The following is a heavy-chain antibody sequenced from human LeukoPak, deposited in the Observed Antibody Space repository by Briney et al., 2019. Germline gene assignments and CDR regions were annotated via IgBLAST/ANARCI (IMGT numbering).Heavy chain of an antibody. V-gene: IGHV4-38-2*01. CDR1: GYTISSGYY. D-gene: IGHD6-13*01. CDR3: ARSKQLFGWFDP. CDR2: IYHSGSN. Sequence: KSSETLSLTCAVSGYTISSGYYWGWIRQPPGKGVEWIGSIYHSGSNYYNPSLKSRVTISVDTSKNQFSLKLSSVTAAHAAVFYCARSKQLFGWFDPWGQGTLVTVSS. J-gene: IGHJ5*02.